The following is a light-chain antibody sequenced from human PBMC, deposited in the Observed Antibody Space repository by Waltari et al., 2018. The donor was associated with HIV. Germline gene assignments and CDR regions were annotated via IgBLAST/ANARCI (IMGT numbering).Light chain of an antibody. CDR1: QSIGPW. V-gene: IGKV1-12*01. CDR2: ASS. J-gene: IGKJ4*01. Sequence: DIQMTQSPSSVSASVVDGVTITCRASQSIGPWLVCYQQTPGKAPKLLIYASSTLQPGVPSRFSGSGSGTSFALTISSLQPEYFATYYCQQASSLPLTFGGGTKVEIK. CDR3: QQASSLPLT.